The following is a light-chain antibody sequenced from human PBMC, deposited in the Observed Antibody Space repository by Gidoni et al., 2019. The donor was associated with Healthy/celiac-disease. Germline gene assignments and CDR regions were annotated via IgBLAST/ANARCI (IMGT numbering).Light chain of an antibody. CDR2: GAS. Sequence: EIVLTQSPGTLSLSPGERATLSCRASQSVSSSYLAWYQQKPGQAPRLLIYGASSRATGIPDRFSGSGSGTDFTLTISRLEPEDFAVYYCQQYGSLPPLLFTFGPGTKVDIK. J-gene: IGKJ3*01. CDR1: QSVSSSY. V-gene: IGKV3-20*01. CDR3: QQYGSLPPLLFT.